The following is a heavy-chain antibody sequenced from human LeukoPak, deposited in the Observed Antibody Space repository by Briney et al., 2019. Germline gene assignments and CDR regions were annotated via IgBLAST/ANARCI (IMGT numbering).Heavy chain of an antibody. CDR1: GYTFTSYD. Sequence: EASVKVSCKASGYTFTSYDINWVRQAPGQGLEWMGWMNPNSGNTGYAQKFQGRVTITRNTSISTAYMELSSLRSEDTAVYYCARGGGYCSSTSCSNWFDPWGQGTLVTVSS. CDR3: ARGGGYCSSTSCSNWFDP. D-gene: IGHD2-2*01. J-gene: IGHJ5*02. V-gene: IGHV1-8*03. CDR2: MNPNSGNT.